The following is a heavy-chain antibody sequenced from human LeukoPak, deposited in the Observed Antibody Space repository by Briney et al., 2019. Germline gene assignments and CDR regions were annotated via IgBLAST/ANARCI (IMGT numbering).Heavy chain of an antibody. CDR3: ARGENPIVVVVAASYYGMDV. CDR2: ISSSGSTI. D-gene: IGHD2-15*01. J-gene: IGHJ6*02. V-gene: IGHV3-11*01. Sequence: GSLRLSCAASGFTFSDYYMSWIRQAPGKGLEWVSYISSSGSTIYYADSVKGRFTISRDNAKNSLYLQMNSLRAEDTAVYYCARGENPIVVVVAASYYGMDVWGQGTTVTVSS. CDR1: GFTFSDYY.